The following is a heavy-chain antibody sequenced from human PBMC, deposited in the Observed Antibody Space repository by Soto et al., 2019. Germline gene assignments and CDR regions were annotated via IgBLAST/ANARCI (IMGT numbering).Heavy chain of an antibody. CDR3: ARSLWFGELH. CDR2: IYWDNDK. V-gene: IGHV2-5*02. Sequence: QITLKESGPTLVKPTQTLTLTCSFSGFSLSTTGVGVGWIRQSPGKALEWLAIIYWDNDKPYSPSLKSRVTITKDTSKNQVVLTVTNMDPVDTGTYYCARSLWFGELHWGQGALVTVSS. D-gene: IGHD3-10*01. CDR1: GFSLSTTGVG. J-gene: IGHJ4*02.